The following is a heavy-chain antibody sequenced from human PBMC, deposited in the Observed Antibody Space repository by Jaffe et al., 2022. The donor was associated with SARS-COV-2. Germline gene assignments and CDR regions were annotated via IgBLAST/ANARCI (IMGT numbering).Heavy chain of an antibody. J-gene: IGHJ4*02. D-gene: IGHD3-22*01. Sequence: EVRLLESGGGLVQPGGSLRLSCAASGFTFSSYAMTWVRQAPGKGLEWVSTISGGGGSTYYADSVKGRFTISRDNSKNTLYLQMNSLRAEDTAIYYCAKGGINSDYYYVLDYWGQGTLVTVSS. CDR2: ISGGGGST. CDR1: GFTFSSYA. CDR3: AKGGINSDYYYVLDY. V-gene: IGHV3-23*01.